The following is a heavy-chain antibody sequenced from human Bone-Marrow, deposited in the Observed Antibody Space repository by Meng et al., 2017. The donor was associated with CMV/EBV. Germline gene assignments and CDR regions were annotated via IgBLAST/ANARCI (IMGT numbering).Heavy chain of an antibody. CDR2: ISAYNGNT. D-gene: IGHD5-12*01. CDR3: ARALYSGYDSDFDY. Sequence: SGYTFTSYGISWVRQAPGQGLEWMGWISAYNGNTNYAQKLQGRVTMTTDTSTSTAYMELRSLRSDDTAVYYCARALYSGYDSDFDYWGQGTLVTVSS. CDR1: GYTFTSYG. V-gene: IGHV1-18*01. J-gene: IGHJ4*02.